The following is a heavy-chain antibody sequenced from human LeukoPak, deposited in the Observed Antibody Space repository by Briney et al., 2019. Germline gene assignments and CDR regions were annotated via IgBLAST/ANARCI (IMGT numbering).Heavy chain of an antibody. CDR2: IYYSGST. J-gene: IGHJ4*02. CDR1: GGSIGSYH. CDR3: ARHWLDSGTPDRFDY. D-gene: IGHD3-10*01. Sequence: SETLSLTCSVSGGSIGSYHWSWIRQPPGKGLEWIGYIYYSGSTNYNPSLKSRVTISVDTSKNQFSLKLSSVTDADTAVYYCARHWLDSGTPDRFDYWGQGTLVTVSS. V-gene: IGHV4-59*08.